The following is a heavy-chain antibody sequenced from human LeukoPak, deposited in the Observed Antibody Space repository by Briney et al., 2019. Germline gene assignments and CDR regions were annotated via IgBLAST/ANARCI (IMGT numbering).Heavy chain of an antibody. CDR1: AFTFTNYW. J-gene: IGHJ3*02. Sequence: GESLKISCEGSAFTFTNYWIAWVRQMPGKGLEWMGIIYPGDSGTRYSPSFQGQVTISADKSISTAYLQWSRLKASDTAIYYCARRRYCNSTSCYEGAFDIWGQGTMVTVSS. CDR2: IYPGDSGT. D-gene: IGHD2-2*01. CDR3: ARRRYCNSTSCYEGAFDI. V-gene: IGHV5-51*01.